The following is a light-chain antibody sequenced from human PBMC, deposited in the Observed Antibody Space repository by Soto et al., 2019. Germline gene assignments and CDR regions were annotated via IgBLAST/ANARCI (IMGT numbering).Light chain of an antibody. CDR3: QQYGRLPLT. CDR2: GAS. J-gene: IGKJ4*01. V-gene: IGKV3-20*01. CDR1: QRLSTTY. Sequence: EIVLTQSPGTLSLSPGERATLSCRASQRLSTTYLAWYQQKPGQAPSLLVYGASSRATGIPDRFSGNGSGTDFTLTISRLEPEDVAVYYCQQYGRLPLTFGGGTKVQIK.